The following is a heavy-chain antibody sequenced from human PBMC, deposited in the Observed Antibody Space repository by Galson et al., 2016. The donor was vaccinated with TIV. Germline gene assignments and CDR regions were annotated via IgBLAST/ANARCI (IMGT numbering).Heavy chain of an antibody. D-gene: IGHD6-19*01. V-gene: IGHV3-30*04. CDR2: MTYDGSDK. CDR1: GFTFSSYD. Sequence: SLRLSCAASGFTFSSYDMFWVRQAPGKGLEWVAFMTYDGSDKNYADSVKGRFTISRDKSKNTLYLQMSSLRPEDTAVYYCARVYSSYSFDYWGQGTLVTVSS. J-gene: IGHJ4*02. CDR3: ARVYSSYSFDY.